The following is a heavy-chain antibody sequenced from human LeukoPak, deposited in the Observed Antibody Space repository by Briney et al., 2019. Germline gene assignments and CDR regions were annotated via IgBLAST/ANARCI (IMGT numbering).Heavy chain of an antibody. Sequence: ASVKVSCKASGYTFTSYAMHWVRQAPGQRLEWMGWINAGNGNTKYSQEFQGRVAITRDTSASTAYMELSSLRSEDMAVYYCARGELLGLVGSADYYYYMDVWGKGTTVTVSS. D-gene: IGHD1-26*01. CDR3: ARGELLGLVGSADYYYYMDV. CDR2: INAGNGNT. CDR1: GYTFTSYA. J-gene: IGHJ6*03. V-gene: IGHV1-3*03.